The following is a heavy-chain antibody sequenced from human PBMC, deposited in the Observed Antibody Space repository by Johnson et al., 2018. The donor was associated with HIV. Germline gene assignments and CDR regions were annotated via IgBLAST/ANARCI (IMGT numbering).Heavy chain of an antibody. Sequence: VQLVESGGGLIQPGGSLRLSCAASGFTVSSNYMSWVRQAPGKGLEWVSVIYSGGSTYYADSVKGRFTISRDNSKNTLYLQMNSLRAEDTAVYYCAKIAVAGTYHDAFHIWGQGTLVTVSS. CDR1: GFTVSSNY. CDR2: IYSGGST. V-gene: IGHV3-66*03. J-gene: IGHJ3*02. CDR3: AKIAVAGTYHDAFHI. D-gene: IGHD6-19*01.